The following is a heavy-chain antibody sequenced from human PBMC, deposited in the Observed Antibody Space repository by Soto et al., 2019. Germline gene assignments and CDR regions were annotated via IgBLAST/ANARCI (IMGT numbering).Heavy chain of an antibody. V-gene: IGHV3-23*01. Sequence: PGGSLRLSCAASGFTFSSYAMSWVRQAPGKGLEWVSAISVSGGSTYYADSVKGRFTISRDNSKNTLYLQMNSLRAEDTAVYYCAKDISVFSGGRLVDGYYGMDVWGQGTTVTVSS. D-gene: IGHD3-9*01. CDR1: GFTFSSYA. CDR2: ISVSGGST. CDR3: AKDISVFSGGRLVDGYYGMDV. J-gene: IGHJ6*02.